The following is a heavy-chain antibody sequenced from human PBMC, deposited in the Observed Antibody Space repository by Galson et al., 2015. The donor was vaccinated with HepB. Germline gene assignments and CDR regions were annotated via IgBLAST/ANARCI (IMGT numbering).Heavy chain of an antibody. CDR1: GYTFTSYG. J-gene: IGHJ4*02. CDR3: ARIKLLPSVYSSGHTAICYFDY. Sequence: SVKVSCKASGYTFTSYGISWVRQAPGQGLEWMGWISAYNGNTNYAQKLQGRVTMTTDTSTSTAYMVLRSLRSDDTAVYYCARIKLLPSVYSSGHTAICYFDYWGQGTLVTVSS. D-gene: IGHD6-19*01. V-gene: IGHV1-18*04. CDR2: ISAYNGNT.